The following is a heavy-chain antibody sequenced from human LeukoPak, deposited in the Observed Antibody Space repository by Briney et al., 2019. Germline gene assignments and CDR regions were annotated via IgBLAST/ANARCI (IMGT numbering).Heavy chain of an antibody. Sequence: PGGSLRLSCAAYGFTFNSYNINWVRQAPEKGLEWIGSIYHSGRTYYSPSLKSRVTISVDTSKNQFSLKLSSVTAADTAVYYCARGNDWGYWGQGALVTVSS. CDR3: ARGNDWGY. CDR2: IYHSGRT. J-gene: IGHJ4*02. V-gene: IGHV4-38-2*01. D-gene: IGHD3-9*01. CDR1: GFTFNSYN.